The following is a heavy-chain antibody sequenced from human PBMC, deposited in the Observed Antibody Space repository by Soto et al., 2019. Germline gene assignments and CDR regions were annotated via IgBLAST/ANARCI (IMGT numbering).Heavy chain of an antibody. J-gene: IGHJ4*02. CDR3: AREESMGLDY. CDR1: GFTFSPYG. CDR2: ISFDGRNK. D-gene: IGHD3-10*01. V-gene: IGHV3-30*03. Sequence: QVQLVESGGGVVQPGRSLRLSCAASGFTFSPYGTHWVRQAPGKGLEWVAVISFDGRNKYNAVSVKSRFTISRDISKTTLYLQVTSLRAEDTAVYYCAREESMGLDYWGQGTLVTVSS.